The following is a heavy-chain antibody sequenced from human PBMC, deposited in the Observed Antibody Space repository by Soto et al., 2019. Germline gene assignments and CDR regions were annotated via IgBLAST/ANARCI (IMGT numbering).Heavy chain of an antibody. CDR2: IYYSGST. V-gene: IGHV4-31*03. CDR1: GGSISSGGYY. J-gene: IGHJ4*02. D-gene: IGHD5-12*01. Sequence: SETLSLTCTVSGGSISSGGYYWSWIRQHPGKGLEWIGYIYYSGSTYYNPSLKSRVTISVDTSKNQFSLKLSSVTAADTAVYYCARALISGYDCLDYWGQGTLVTVSS. CDR3: ARALISGYDCLDY.